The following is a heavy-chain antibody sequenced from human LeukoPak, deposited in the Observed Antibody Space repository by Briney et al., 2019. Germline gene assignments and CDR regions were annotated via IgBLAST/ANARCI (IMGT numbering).Heavy chain of an antibody. CDR1: GFTFSSYS. V-gene: IGHV3-21*01. CDR3: ARGGPYCSSTSCYYLGPIDY. Sequence: GGSLRLSCAASGFTFSSYSVNWVRQAPGKGLEWVSSISSSSSYIYYADSVKGRFTISRDNAKNSLYLQMNSLRAEDTAVYYCARGGPYCSSTSCYYLGPIDYWGQGTLVTVSS. J-gene: IGHJ4*02. D-gene: IGHD2-2*01. CDR2: ISSSSSYI.